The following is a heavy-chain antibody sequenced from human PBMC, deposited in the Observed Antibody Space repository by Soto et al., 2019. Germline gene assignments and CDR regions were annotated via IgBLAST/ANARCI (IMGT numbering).Heavy chain of an antibody. J-gene: IGHJ3*02. CDR1: GFTFRNHG. D-gene: IGHD1-1*01. V-gene: IGHV3-23*01. CDR3: AKDEGYIQLCFDI. Sequence: GGSLRLSCSASGFTFRNHGMNWVRQAPGKGLEWVSGITGNGVTTYYVDSVKGRFTISRDNSKNTLYLQMESLRAEDTAIYYCAKDEGYIQLCFDIRGQGTMVTVSS. CDR2: ITGNGVTT.